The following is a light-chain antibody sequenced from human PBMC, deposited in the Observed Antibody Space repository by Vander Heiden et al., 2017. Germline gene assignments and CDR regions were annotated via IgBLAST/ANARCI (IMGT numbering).Light chain of an antibody. CDR1: QSVSSS. Sequence: IVLTQSPATLSLSPGERATLSCRASQSVSSSLAWYQQKPGQAPRLLIYDASDRATGIPARFSGSGSGTDFTLTISSLEPEDFAVYYCQQRSNWPITFGQGTRLEMK. CDR2: DAS. V-gene: IGKV3-11*01. CDR3: QQRSNWPIT. J-gene: IGKJ5*01.